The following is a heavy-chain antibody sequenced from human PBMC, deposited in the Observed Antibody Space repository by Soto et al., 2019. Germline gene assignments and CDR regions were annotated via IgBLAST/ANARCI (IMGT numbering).Heavy chain of an antibody. CDR3: ATAEVDY. Sequence: GGSLRLSCAASGFTFGNYWMHWVRQAPEKGLEWVSRMNSDGSTTNYADSVKGRFTVSRDNARNTLPLQMNSLRAEDTAVYYCATAEVDYWGPGTLVTVSS. J-gene: IGHJ4*02. CDR1: GFTFGNYW. V-gene: IGHV3-74*01. CDR2: MNSDGSTT.